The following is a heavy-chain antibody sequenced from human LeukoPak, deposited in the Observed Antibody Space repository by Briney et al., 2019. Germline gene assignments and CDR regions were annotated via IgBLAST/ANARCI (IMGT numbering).Heavy chain of an antibody. Sequence: GGSLRLSCAASGFTFYNYAMSCVRQAPGTGPEWVSSISSSGGSTYYADSVKGRFTISRDNSKNTLYLQMNSLRAVDTAVFYCAKSILLEWLSRQSWFDPWGQGTLVTVSS. D-gene: IGHD3-3*01. CDR1: GFTFYNYA. CDR3: AKSILLEWLSRQSWFDP. J-gene: IGHJ5*02. CDR2: ISSSGGST. V-gene: IGHV3-23*01.